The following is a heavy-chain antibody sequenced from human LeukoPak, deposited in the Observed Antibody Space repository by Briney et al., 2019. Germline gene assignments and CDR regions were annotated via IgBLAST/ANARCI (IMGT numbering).Heavy chain of an antibody. D-gene: IGHD6-13*01. CDR1: GFTVSSNY. J-gene: IGHJ5*02. V-gene: IGHV3-53*01. CDR2: IYSGGST. Sequence: GGSLRLSCAASGFTVSSNYMSWVRQAPGKGLEWVSVIYSGGSTYYADSVKGRFTISRDNSKNTLYLQMNSPRAEDTAVYYCAKDRFSSSSPNWFDPWGQGTLVTVSS. CDR3: AKDRFSSSSPNWFDP.